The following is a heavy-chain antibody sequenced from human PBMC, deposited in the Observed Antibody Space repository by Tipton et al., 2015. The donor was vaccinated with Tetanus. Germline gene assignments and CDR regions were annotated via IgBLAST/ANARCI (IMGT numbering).Heavy chain of an antibody. CDR2: VYSSGSA. D-gene: IGHD3-10*01. CDR1: GGSIGGYY. CDR3: ARDSGSGAFDY. Sequence: TLSLTCTVSGGSIGGYYWSWIRQPAGKGLEWIGRVYSSGSASYNPSLKSRGSMSIDTSTNHFSLKLTSVTAADTAVYYCARDSGSGAFDYWGLGTPVTVSS. V-gene: IGHV4-4*07. J-gene: IGHJ4*02.